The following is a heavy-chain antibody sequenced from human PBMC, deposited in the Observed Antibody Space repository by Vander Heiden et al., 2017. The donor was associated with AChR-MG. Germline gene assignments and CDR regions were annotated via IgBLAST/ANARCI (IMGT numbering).Heavy chain of an antibody. J-gene: IGHJ3*02. V-gene: IGHV3-30*03. CDR3: ASGEGVTTYGAFDI. D-gene: IGHD4-17*01. Sequence: QVQLVESGGGVVQPGRSLRLSCAASGFPFSSYGLHWVRQAPGKGLEWVAVISYDGSNKYYADSVKGRFTISRDNSKNTLYLQMNSLRAEDTAVYYCASGEGVTTYGAFDIWGQGTMVTVSS. CDR1: GFPFSSYG. CDR2: ISYDGSNK.